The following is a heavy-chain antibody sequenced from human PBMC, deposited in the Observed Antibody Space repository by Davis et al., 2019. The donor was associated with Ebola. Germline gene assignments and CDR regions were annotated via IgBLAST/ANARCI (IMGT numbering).Heavy chain of an antibody. CDR2: ISSSSSYI. J-gene: IGHJ4*02. D-gene: IGHD4-17*01. CDR3: ARGAYGDYMDY. CDR1: GFTFRSYS. Sequence: GESLKISCAASGFTFRSYSMNWVRQAPGKGLEWVSSISSSSSYIYYADSVKGRFTISRDNAKNSLYLQMNSLRAEDTAVYYCARGAYGDYMDYWGQGTLVTVSS. V-gene: IGHV3-21*01.